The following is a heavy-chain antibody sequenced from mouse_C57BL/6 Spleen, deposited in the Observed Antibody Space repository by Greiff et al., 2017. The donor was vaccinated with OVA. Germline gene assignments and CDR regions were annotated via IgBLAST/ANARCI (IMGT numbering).Heavy chain of an antibody. D-gene: IGHD2-2*01. CDR2: ISDGGSYT. Sequence: DVKLVESGGGLVKPGGSLKLSCAASGFTFSSYAMSWVRQTPEKRLEWVATISDGGSYTYYPDNVKGRFTISRDNAKNNLYLQMSHLKSEDTAMYYCARDLTMVTTGYFDVWGTGTTVTVSS. CDR3: ARDLTMVTTGYFDV. V-gene: IGHV5-4*01. CDR1: GFTFSSYA. J-gene: IGHJ1*03.